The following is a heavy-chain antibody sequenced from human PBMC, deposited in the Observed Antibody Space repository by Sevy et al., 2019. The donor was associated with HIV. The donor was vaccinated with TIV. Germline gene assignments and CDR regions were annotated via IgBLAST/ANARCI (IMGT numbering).Heavy chain of an antibody. J-gene: IGHJ4*02. CDR1: GFTFSTYA. CDR2: ISGSGVTT. Sequence: GGSLRLSCAASGFTFSTYAMSWVRQAPGKGLEWVSGISGSGVTTYYADSVKGRFTISRYNSKNTLYLQMNSLTAEDTAVYYCAKAGVRVGGTFDLFYFDYWGQGTLVTVSS. D-gene: IGHD6-19*01. CDR3: AKAGVRVGGTFDLFYFDY. V-gene: IGHV3-23*01.